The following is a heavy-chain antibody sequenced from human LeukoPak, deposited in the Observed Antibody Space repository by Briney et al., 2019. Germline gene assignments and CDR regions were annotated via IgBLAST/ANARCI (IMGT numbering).Heavy chain of an antibody. CDR3: ARESSYCSGGSCFSSGFDP. CDR2: VNPNSGDT. CDR1: GYIFTNYD. D-gene: IGHD2-15*01. V-gene: IGHV1-8*03. Sequence: ASVKVSCKASGYIFTNYDINWVRQAPGQGLEWMGWVNPNSGDTGYAQKFQGRVTITRNTSINTAYMELTSLTSDDAAVYYCARESSYCSGGSCFSSGFDPWGQGSLVTVSS. J-gene: IGHJ5*02.